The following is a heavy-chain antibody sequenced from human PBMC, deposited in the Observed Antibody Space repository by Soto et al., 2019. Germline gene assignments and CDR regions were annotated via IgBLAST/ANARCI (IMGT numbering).Heavy chain of an antibody. J-gene: IGHJ6*02. D-gene: IGHD1-1*01. CDR1: GGSISSGGYY. CDR2: IYYSGST. Sequence: NPSETLSLTCTVSGGSISSGGYYWSWIRHHPGKGLEWIGYIYYSGSTYYNPSLKSRVTISVDTSKNQFSLKLSSVTAADTAVYYCARENGQLNYYYYGMDVWGQGTTVTVSS. V-gene: IGHV4-31*03. CDR3: ARENGQLNYYYYGMDV.